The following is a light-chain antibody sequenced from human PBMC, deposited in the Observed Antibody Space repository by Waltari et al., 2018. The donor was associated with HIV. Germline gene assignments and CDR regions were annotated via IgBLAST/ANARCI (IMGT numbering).Light chain of an antibody. Sequence: NFMLAQPHSVSESPGKTITISCTRTSGSIASNYVQWYQRRPGSPPATVIYEDNRRPSGVPDLFSGSIDSSSNSACLTISGLKTEDEADYYCQSYDRNSQVFGGGTKLTVL. CDR3: QSYDRNSQV. CDR1: SGSIASNY. J-gene: IGLJ3*02. CDR2: EDN. V-gene: IGLV6-57*01.